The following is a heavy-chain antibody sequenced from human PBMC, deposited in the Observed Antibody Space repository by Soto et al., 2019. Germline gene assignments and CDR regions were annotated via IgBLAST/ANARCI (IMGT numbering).Heavy chain of an antibody. CDR3: ARYLRNGLYYMDV. J-gene: IGHJ6*03. V-gene: IGHV4-59*08. Sequence: LSLTCTVSGDSINSDYWSWVRQPPGKGLEWIGYIYNSGSTNYNPSLKSRVTMSLDPSKNQFSLKLSSVTAADTAVYYCARYLRNGLYYMDVWGEGTTVTVSS. CDR1: GDSINSDY. CDR2: IYNSGST. D-gene: IGHD3-3*01.